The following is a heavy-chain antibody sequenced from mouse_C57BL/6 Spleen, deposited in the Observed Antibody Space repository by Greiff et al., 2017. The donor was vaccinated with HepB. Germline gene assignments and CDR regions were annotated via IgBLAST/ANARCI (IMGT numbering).Heavy chain of an antibody. V-gene: IGHV1-81*01. CDR3: ARVGTYRFDY. D-gene: IGHD5-1*01. J-gene: IGHJ2*01. CDR1: GYTFTSYG. Sequence: VHLVESGAELARPGASVKLSCKASGYTFTSYGISWVKQRTGQGLEWIGEIYPRSGNTYYNEKFKGKATLTADKSSSTAYMELRSLTSEDSAVYFCARVGTYRFDYWGQGTTLTVSS. CDR2: IYPRSGNT.